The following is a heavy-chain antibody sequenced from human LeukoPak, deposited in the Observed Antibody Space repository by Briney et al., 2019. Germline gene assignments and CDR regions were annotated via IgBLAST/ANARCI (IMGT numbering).Heavy chain of an antibody. CDR1: GFAFSNYA. V-gene: IGHV3-23*01. J-gene: IGHJ3*02. D-gene: IGHD1-26*01. Sequence: GGSLRLSCLASGFAFSNYAMSWVRQAPGMGLEWVSTISGSGDDTYYADSVKGRFTISRDNSKNTLYLQMNSLRAEDTAVYYCAKDLGVLGEEWELLSPHPDAFDIWGQGTMVTVSS. CDR2: ISGSGDDT. CDR3: AKDLGVLGEEWELLSPHPDAFDI.